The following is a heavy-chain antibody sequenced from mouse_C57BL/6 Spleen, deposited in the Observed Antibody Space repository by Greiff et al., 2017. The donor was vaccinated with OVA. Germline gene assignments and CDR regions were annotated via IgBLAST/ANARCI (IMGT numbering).Heavy chain of an antibody. Sequence: VKVVESGPGLVQPSQSLSITCTVSGFSLTSYGVHWVRQSPGKGLEWLGVIWSGGSTDYNAAFISRLSISKDNSKSQVFFKMNRLQADDTAIYYCASLPDYYAMDYWGQGTSVTVSS. CDR3: ASLPDYYAMDY. CDR2: IWSGGST. CDR1: GFSLTSYG. V-gene: IGHV2-2*01. J-gene: IGHJ4*01.